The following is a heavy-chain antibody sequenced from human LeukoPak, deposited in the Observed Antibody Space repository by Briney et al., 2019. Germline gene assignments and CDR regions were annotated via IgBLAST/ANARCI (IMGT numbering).Heavy chain of an antibody. CDR3: ARDGVVPAAISDAFDI. V-gene: IGHV3-21*01. D-gene: IGHD2-2*02. Sequence: GGSLRLSYAASGFTFSSYSMNWVRQAPGKGLEWVSSISSSSSYIYYADSVKGRFTISRDNAKNSLYLQMNSLRAEDTAVYYCARDGVVPAAISDAFDIWGQGTMVTVSS. CDR1: GFTFSSYS. CDR2: ISSSSSYI. J-gene: IGHJ3*02.